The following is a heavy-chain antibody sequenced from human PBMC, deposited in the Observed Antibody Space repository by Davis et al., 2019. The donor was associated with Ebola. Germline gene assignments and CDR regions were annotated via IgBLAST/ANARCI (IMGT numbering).Heavy chain of an antibody. V-gene: IGHV6-1*01. CDR2: TYYTSKWNN. J-gene: IGHJ3*02. CDR1: GDSVYGKNGA. Sequence: LRLSCAISGDSVYGKNGAWNWIRQSPSRGLEWLGRTYYTSKWNNHYAASVKSRTTINPDTSKNQFSLQLNSLTPEDTAVYYCARGWLRTGLDIWGQGTMVIVSS. CDR3: ARGWLRTGLDI. D-gene: IGHD5-24*01.